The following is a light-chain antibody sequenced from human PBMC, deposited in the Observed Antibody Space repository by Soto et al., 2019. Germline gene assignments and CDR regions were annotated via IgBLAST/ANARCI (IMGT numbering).Light chain of an antibody. CDR3: HHGGGFT. Sequence: EIVLTQSPATLSLSPGERATLSCRASRSFYNYLAWYQQKPGQAPRLLIHDASHRATGIPARLSGSESGTDFCLTISYLEREDFAVYYCHHGGGFTVGPGTDVDIK. CDR2: DAS. J-gene: IGKJ3*01. CDR1: RSFYNY. V-gene: IGKV3-11*01.